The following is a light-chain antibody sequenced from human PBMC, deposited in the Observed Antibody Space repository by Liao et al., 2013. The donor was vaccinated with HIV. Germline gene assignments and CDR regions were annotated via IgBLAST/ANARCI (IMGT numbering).Light chain of an antibody. Sequence: SYELTQPPSVSVAPGKTARITCEETNIGSKTVHWYQQRPGQAPVLVMSYDSDRPSGIPERFSGSNSGNTATLTISRVEAGDEADYYCQVWDNNSAHLWVFGGGTKLTVL. CDR1: NIGSKT. CDR3: QVWDNNSAHLWV. J-gene: IGLJ3*02. V-gene: IGLV3-21*04. CDR2: YDS.